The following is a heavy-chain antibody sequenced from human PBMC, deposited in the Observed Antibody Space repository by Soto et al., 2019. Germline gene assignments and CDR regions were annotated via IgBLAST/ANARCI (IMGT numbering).Heavy chain of an antibody. CDR1: GGSISGYY. V-gene: IGHV4-59*08. J-gene: IGHJ3*02. Sequence: SLTCTVSGGSISGYYWTWIRQPPGKGLEWIGFIYYRGNTNYNPSLKSRVTISLDTSKDHFALKLNSVTAADTAVYYCARTKTGYAFDIWGQGTMVTVSS. D-gene: IGHD2-8*01. CDR3: ARTKTGYAFDI. CDR2: IYYRGNT.